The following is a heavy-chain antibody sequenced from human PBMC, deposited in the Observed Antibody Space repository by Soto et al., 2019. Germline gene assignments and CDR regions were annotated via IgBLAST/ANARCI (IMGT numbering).Heavy chain of an antibody. CDR2: IYYSGST. V-gene: IGHV4-31*03. Sequence: QVQLQESGPGLVKPSQTLSLTCTVSGGSISSGDYFWSWIRQYQGKVLEWIGYIYYSGSTYYNPSLKTRVTISLGTSKRQFSLTLSSMTAADTAVYYCARVRALYSNYDSWGQGTLVTVSS. CDR1: GGSISSGDYF. J-gene: IGHJ5*01. D-gene: IGHD4-4*01. CDR3: ARVRALYSNYDS.